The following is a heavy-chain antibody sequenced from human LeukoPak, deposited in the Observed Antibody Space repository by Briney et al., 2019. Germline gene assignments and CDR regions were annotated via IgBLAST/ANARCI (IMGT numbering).Heavy chain of an antibody. CDR3: ARHWAYCSSNSCYGPFDY. CDR2: IYYSGST. D-gene: IGHD2-2*01. Sequence: SETLSLTCTVSGGSISSSSYYWGWIRQPPGKGLEWIGSIYYSGSTYYNPSLKSRVTISVDTSKNQFSLKLSSVTAADTAVYYCARHWAYCSSNSCYGPFDYWGQGTLVTVSS. CDR1: GGSISSSSYY. J-gene: IGHJ4*02. V-gene: IGHV4-39*01.